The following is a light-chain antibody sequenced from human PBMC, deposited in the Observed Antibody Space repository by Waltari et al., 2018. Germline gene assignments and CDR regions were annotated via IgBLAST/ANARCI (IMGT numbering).Light chain of an antibody. Sequence: SALTQPPSASGSPGQSVSISCTGTSSDVGAYNYVSWYQQHPGKAPRLMIYEVTKRPSGGPDRCSGSKSGNTASLTVSGLQTEDEADYYCCSYTDRSTMVFGAGTKLTVL. CDR2: EVT. CDR1: SSDVGAYNY. J-gene: IGLJ3*02. CDR3: CSYTDRSTMV. V-gene: IGLV2-8*01.